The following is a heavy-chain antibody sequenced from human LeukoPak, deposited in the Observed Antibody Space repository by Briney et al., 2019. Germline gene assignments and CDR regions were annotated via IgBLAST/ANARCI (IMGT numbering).Heavy chain of an antibody. J-gene: IGHJ4*02. V-gene: IGHV1-46*03. Sequence: GASVKVSCKTSGYTFTKYYMHWVRQAPGQGLEWMGIINPNGGSTTYAQKFQGRVTMTGDTSTSTVYMELSSLRSEDTAVYYCATGLRWYGGGIWEINYWGQGTLVTVSS. D-gene: IGHD4-23*01. CDR1: GYTFTKYY. CDR3: ATGLRWYGGGIWEINY. CDR2: INPNGGST.